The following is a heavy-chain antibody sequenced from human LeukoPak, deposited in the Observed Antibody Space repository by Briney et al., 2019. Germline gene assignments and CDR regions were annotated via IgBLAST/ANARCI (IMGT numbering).Heavy chain of an antibody. D-gene: IGHD4-23*01. Sequence: SETLSLTCTVSGGSISSYYWGWIRQPPGKGLDWIGSIYYSGSTYYNPSLKSRVTISVDTSKNQFSLKLSSVTAADTAVYYCARDSAPSSSGLRWGFDYWGQGTLVTVSS. CDR1: GGSISSYY. CDR3: ARDSAPSSSGLRWGFDY. J-gene: IGHJ4*02. CDR2: IYYSGST. V-gene: IGHV4-39*07.